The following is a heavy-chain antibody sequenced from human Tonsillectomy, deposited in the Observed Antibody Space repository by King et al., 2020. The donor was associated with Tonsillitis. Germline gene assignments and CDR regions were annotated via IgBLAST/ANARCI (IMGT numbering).Heavy chain of an antibody. J-gene: IGHJ3*02. V-gene: IGHV3-9*01. CDR1: GFTFDDYA. Sequence: VQLVESGGGLVQPGRSLRLSCAASGFTFDDYAMHWVRQAPGNGLEWVSGLSWNSGSIGYADSVKGRFTISRDNATNSLYLQMNSLRAEDTALYYCAKDFSAVAGNDAFDIWGQGTMVTVSS. D-gene: IGHD6-19*01. CDR2: LSWNSGSI. CDR3: AKDFSAVAGNDAFDI.